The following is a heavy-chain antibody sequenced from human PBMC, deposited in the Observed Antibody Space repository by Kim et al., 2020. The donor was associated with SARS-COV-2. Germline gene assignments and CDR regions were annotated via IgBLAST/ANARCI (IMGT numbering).Heavy chain of an antibody. CDR3: ASAITFGGVIVP. Sequence: GGSLRLSCAASGFTFSSYAMHWVRQAPGKGLEWVAVISYDGSNKYYADSVKGRFTISRDNSKNTLYLQMNSLRAEDTAVYYCASAITFGGVIVPWGQGTL. V-gene: IGHV3-30*04. CDR2: ISYDGSNK. J-gene: IGHJ5*02. CDR1: GFTFSSYA. D-gene: IGHD3-16*01.